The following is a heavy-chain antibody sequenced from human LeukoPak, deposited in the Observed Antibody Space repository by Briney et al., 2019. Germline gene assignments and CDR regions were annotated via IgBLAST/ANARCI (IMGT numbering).Heavy chain of an antibody. V-gene: IGHV4-31*03. CDR1: GGSISSGGYY. Sequence: TLSLTCTVSGGSISSGGYYWSWIRQHPGKGLEWIGYIYYSGSTYYNPSLKSRVTISVDTSKNQFSLKLSSVTAADTAVYYCARDLRGVIDYWGQGTLVTVSS. CDR2: IYYSGST. J-gene: IGHJ4*02. CDR3: ARDLRGVIDY. D-gene: IGHD3-10*01.